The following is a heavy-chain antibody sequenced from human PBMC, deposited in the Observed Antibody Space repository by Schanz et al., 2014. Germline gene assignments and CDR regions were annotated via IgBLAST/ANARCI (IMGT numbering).Heavy chain of an antibody. CDR3: ARAQGVIRLYYGVDV. V-gene: IGHV3-64*04. CDR1: GITFSGYS. J-gene: IGHJ6*02. D-gene: IGHD3-10*01. CDR2: ISSNGGST. Sequence: VQLVESGGGLAQPGGSLRLSCAASGITFSGYSMNWVRQAPGKGLEYVSVISSNGGSTDFADSVKGRFTISRDNSMNTVYLQMNSLRSDDAAVYYCARAQGVIRLYYGVDVWGQGTTVTVS.